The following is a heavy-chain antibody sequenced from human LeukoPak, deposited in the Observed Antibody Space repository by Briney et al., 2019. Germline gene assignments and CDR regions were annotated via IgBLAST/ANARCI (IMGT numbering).Heavy chain of an antibody. CDR3: ARGTYYYGSGSYKGSGFDY. CDR1: GGSISSGGYY. D-gene: IGHD3-10*01. Sequence: SETLSLTCTVSGGSISSGGYYWSWIRQHPGKGLEWIGYIYYSGSTYYNPSLKSRVTISVDTSKNQFPLKLSSVTAADTAVYYCARGTYYYGSGSYKGSGFDYWGQGTLVTVSS. J-gene: IGHJ4*02. CDR2: IYYSGST. V-gene: IGHV4-31*03.